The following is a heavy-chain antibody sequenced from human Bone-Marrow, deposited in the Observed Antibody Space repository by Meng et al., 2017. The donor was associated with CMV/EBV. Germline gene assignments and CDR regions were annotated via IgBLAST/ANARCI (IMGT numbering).Heavy chain of an antibody. CDR3: AREDTELTVSKLGSKDV. CDR1: GFTFSSYS. D-gene: IGHD4-11*01. V-gene: IGHV3-21*01. Sequence: GESLKISCAASGFTFSSYSMNWVRQAPGKGLEWVSSISSSSYIYYADSVKGRFTISRDNAKNSLYLQMNSLRAEDTAVYYCAREDTELTVSKLGSKDVWGQGTTVTVSS. J-gene: IGHJ6*02. CDR2: ISSSSYI.